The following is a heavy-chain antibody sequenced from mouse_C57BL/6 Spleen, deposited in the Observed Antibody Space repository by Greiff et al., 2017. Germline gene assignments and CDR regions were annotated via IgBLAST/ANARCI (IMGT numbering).Heavy chain of an antibody. V-gene: IGHV1-26*01. CDR2: INPNNGGT. Sequence: VQLQQSGPELVKPGASVKISCKASGYTFTDYYMNWVKQSHGKSLEWIGDINPNNGGTSYNQKFKGKATLTVDKSSSTAYMELCSLTSEDSAVYYCARSYYYGSSYNAMDYWGQGTSVTVSS. CDR1: GYTFTDYY. D-gene: IGHD1-1*01. CDR3: ARSYYYGSSYNAMDY. J-gene: IGHJ4*01.